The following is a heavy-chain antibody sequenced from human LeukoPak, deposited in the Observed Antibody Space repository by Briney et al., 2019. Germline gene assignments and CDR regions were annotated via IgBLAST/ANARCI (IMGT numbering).Heavy chain of an antibody. V-gene: IGHV3-21*01. J-gene: IGHJ4*02. Sequence: GGSLRLSCAASGFTFSSYSMNWGRQAPGKGLEWVSSISSSSSYIYYADSVKVRFTISRDNAKNSLYLQMNSLRAEDTAVYYCARDGARRLMRCYFDYWGQGTLVTVSS. CDR3: ARDGARRLMRCYFDY. CDR2: ISSSSSYI. CDR1: GFTFSSYS. D-gene: IGHD1-14*01.